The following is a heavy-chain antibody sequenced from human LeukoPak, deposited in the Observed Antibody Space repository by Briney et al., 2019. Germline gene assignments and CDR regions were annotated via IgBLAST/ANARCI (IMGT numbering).Heavy chain of an antibody. Sequence: GASVKVSCKASGYTFTSFDINWVRQATGQGPEWMGWMNPNSGNTGYAQKFQGRVTMTRNTSISTAYMELSSLRSEDTAVYYCARGYCSGGSCQGGAFDIWGQGTMVTVSS. CDR3: ARGYCSGGSCQGGAFDI. CDR1: GYTFTSFD. CDR2: MNPNSGNT. J-gene: IGHJ3*02. V-gene: IGHV1-8*02. D-gene: IGHD2-15*01.